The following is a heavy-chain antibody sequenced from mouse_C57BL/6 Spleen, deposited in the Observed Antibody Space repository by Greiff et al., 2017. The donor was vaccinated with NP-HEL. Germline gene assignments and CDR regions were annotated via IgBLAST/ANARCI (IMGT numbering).Heavy chain of an antibody. CDR2: IDPSDSYT. J-gene: IGHJ4*01. D-gene: IGHD1-1*01. Sequence: QVQLQQPGAELVMPGASVKLSCKASGYTFTSYWMHWVKQRPGQGLEWIGEIDPSDSYTNYNQKFKGKSTLTVDKSSSTAYMQLSSLTSEDSAVYYCARRVYGISYAMDYWGQGTSVTVSS. V-gene: IGHV1-69*01. CDR1: GYTFTSYW. CDR3: ARRVYGISYAMDY.